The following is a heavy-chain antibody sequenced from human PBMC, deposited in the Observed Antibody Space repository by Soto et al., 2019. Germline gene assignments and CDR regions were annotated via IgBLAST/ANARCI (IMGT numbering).Heavy chain of an antibody. D-gene: IGHD7-27*01. Sequence: GVSLRLSFAASGFTFSSYAMSWFRQAPGKGLEWVSAISGSGGSTYYADSVKGRFTISRDNSKNTLYLQMNSLRAEDTAVYYCATDLDAILGLFDYWGQGTLFTVSS. CDR1: GFTFSSYA. J-gene: IGHJ4*02. CDR3: ATDLDAILGLFDY. V-gene: IGHV3-23*01. CDR2: ISGSGGST.